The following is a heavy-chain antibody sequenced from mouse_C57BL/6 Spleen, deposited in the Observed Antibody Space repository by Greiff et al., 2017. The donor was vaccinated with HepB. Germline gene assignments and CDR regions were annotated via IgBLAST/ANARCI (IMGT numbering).Heavy chain of an antibody. D-gene: IGHD2-2*01. CDR3: ASMGGYPAWFAY. Sequence: EVQRVESGPGLVKPSQSLSLTCSVTGYSITSGYYWNWIRQFPGNKLEWMGYISYDGSNNYNPSLKNRISITRDTSKNQFFLKLNSVTTEDTATYYCASMGGYPAWFAYWGQGTLVTVSA. CDR2: ISYDGSN. CDR1: GYSITSGYY. J-gene: IGHJ3*01. V-gene: IGHV3-6*01.